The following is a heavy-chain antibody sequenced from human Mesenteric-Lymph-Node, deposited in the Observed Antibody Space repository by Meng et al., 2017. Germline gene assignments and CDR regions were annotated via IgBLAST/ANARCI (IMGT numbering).Heavy chain of an antibody. CDR3: AGVGAYCGGDCYHPR. CDR2: IYYSGST. Sequence: GPVAGSGPGLGNPSAPPSLTCPVSGYSISRSNWWGWIRQPPGKGLEWIGYIYYSGSTYYNPSLKSRVTMSVDTSKNQFSLKLSSVTAVDTAVYYCAGVGAYCGGDCYHPRWGQGTLVTVSS. V-gene: IGHV4-28*03. CDR1: GYSISRSNW. D-gene: IGHD2-21*02. J-gene: IGHJ4*02.